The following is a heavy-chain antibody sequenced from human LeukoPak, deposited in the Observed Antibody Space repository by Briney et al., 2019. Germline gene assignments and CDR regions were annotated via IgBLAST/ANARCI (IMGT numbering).Heavy chain of an antibody. D-gene: IGHD3-10*01. V-gene: IGHV3-21*01. CDR1: GFTFSSYS. CDR2: ISSSSSYI. Sequence: GGSLRLSCAASGFTFSSYSMNWVRQAPGKGLKWVSSISSSSSYIYYADSVKGRFTISRDNAKNSLYLQMNSLRAEDTAVYYCARISGPWAFDIWGQGTMVTVSS. CDR3: ARISGPWAFDI. J-gene: IGHJ3*02.